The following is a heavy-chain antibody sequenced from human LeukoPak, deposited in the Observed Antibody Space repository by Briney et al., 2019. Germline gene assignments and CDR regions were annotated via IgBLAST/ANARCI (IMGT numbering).Heavy chain of an antibody. CDR1: GFTFSSYA. CDR3: AKDQAGSYSLDAFDI. D-gene: IGHD1-26*01. CDR2: IRGSGDRT. J-gene: IGHJ3*02. Sequence: PGGSLRLSCAASGFTFSSYAMSWVRQAPGKGLEWVSLIRGSGDRTYYADSVKGRFTISRDNSKNTLYLQMNSLRAEDTAVYYCAKDQAGSYSLDAFDIWGQGTMVTVSS. V-gene: IGHV3-23*01.